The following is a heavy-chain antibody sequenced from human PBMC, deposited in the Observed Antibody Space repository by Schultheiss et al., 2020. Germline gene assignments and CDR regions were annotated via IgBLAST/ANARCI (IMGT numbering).Heavy chain of an antibody. V-gene: IGHV3-74*01. J-gene: IGHJ6*03. CDR3: ARAGCSSASCYTDYYYYMDV. CDR2: INSDGSSI. Sequence: GGSLRLSCAASGFTFSSYWMHWVRQAPGKGLVWVSRINSDGSSISYADSVKGRFTISRDNAKNTLYLQMNSLRAEDTAVYYCARAGCSSASCYTDYYYYMDVWGKGTTVTVSS. D-gene: IGHD2-2*02. CDR1: GFTFSSYW.